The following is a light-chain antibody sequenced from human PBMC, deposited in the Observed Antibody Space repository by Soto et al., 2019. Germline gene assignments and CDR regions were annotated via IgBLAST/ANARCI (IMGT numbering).Light chain of an antibody. CDR3: QQYGILPLP. V-gene: IGKV3-20*01. Sequence: ETVLSQSPGTLSLSPGERATLSCRASQTITTLAWYQRKPGQAPRLLIYRVSSRATGVPDRFSGSGSGTDYTLTISRLEPEDFAVYYCQQYGILPLPFGGGTKVAIK. J-gene: IGKJ4*01. CDR1: QTITT. CDR2: RVS.